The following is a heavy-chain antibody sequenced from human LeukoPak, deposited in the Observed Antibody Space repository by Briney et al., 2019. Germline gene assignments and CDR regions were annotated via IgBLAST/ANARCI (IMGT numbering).Heavy chain of an antibody. J-gene: IGHJ6*03. CDR3: ARVFIRLKKSQKSFGISEAGTPLLGYYMDV. D-gene: IGHD6-13*01. CDR1: GASITSTKYF. CDR2: ISNSGST. V-gene: IGHV4-39*07. Sequence: SETLSLTCAVSGASITSTKYFWGWIRQPPGKELELIGIISNSGSTDYNPSLKSRVTMSTDASKNQFSLKLASVTAADTAVYYCARVFIRLKKSQKSFGISEAGTPLLGYYMDVWGKGTTVTVSS.